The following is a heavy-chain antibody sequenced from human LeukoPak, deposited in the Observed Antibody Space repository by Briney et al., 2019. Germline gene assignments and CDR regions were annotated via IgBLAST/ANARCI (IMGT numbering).Heavy chain of an antibody. V-gene: IGHV4-34*01. J-gene: IGHJ6*04. D-gene: IGHD3-22*01. CDR2: INHSGST. CDR1: GGFFSGYY. Sequence: SETLSLICAVYGGFFSGYYWSWIRQPPGKGLEWIGEINHSGSTNYNPSPKSRVTISVDTSKNQFSLKLSSVTAADTAVYYCASSKRLFYYYGMDVWGKGTTVTVSS. CDR3: ASSKRLFYYYGMDV.